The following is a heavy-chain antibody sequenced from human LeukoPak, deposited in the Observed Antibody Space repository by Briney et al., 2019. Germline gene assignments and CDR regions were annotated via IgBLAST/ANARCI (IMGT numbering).Heavy chain of an antibody. CDR2: IYNSGST. CDR3: ARVPIFGVVTSDAFDI. J-gene: IGHJ3*02. D-gene: IGHD3-3*01. Sequence: SETLSLTCAVSGYSISSGYYWGWIRQPPGKGLEWIGSIYNSGSTYYNPSLKSRVTISVDTSKNQFSLKLSSVTAADTAVYYWARVPIFGVVTSDAFDIWGQGTMVTVSS. CDR1: GYSISSGYY. V-gene: IGHV4-38-2*01.